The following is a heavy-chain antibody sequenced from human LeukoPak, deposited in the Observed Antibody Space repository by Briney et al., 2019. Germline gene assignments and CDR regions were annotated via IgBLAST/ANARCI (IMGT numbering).Heavy chain of an antibody. Sequence: ASVKVSCKASGYTFTGYYMHWVRQATGQGLEWMGWMNPNSGNTGYAQKFQGRVTITRNTSISTAYMELSSLRSEDTAVYYCARDSSGYLEFDYWGQGTLVTVSS. V-gene: IGHV1-8*03. CDR1: GYTFTGYY. CDR2: MNPNSGNT. J-gene: IGHJ4*02. CDR3: ARDSSGYLEFDY. D-gene: IGHD3-22*01.